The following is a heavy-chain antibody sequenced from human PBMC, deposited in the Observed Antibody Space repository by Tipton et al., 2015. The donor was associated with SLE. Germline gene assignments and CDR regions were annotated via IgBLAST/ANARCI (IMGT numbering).Heavy chain of an antibody. J-gene: IGHJ4*02. V-gene: IGHV4-61*09. CDR1: GGSISSGSYY. CDR2: INHSGST. D-gene: IGHD6-19*01. Sequence: TLSLTCTVSGGSISSGSYYWSWIRQPAGKGLEWIGEINHSGSTNYNPSLKSRVTISVDTSKNQFSLKLSSVTAADTAVYYCARLKQWLVRPYYFDYWGQGTLVTVSS. CDR3: ARLKQWLVRPYYFDY.